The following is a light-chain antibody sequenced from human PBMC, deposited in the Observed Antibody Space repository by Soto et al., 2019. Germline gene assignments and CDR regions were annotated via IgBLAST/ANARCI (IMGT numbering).Light chain of an antibody. J-gene: IGLJ1*01. CDR1: SINVGGKNY. CDR3: SSYTSSSTPYV. Sequence: QSVLTQPASVSGPLGHPFTISCTGTSINVGGKNYFSWYKQHPGKAPKLMIYDVSNRPSGVSNRFSGSKSGNTASLTISGLQAEDEADYYCSSYTSSSTPYVFGTGTKVTVL. CDR2: DVS. V-gene: IGLV2-14*01.